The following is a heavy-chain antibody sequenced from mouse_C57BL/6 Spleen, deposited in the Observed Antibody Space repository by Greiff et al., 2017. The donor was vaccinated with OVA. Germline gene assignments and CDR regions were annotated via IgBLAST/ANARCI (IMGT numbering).Heavy chain of an antibody. D-gene: IGHD2-5*01. V-gene: IGHV5-6*01. CDR3: ARHPSNSYAMDY. CDR1: GFTFSSYG. J-gene: IGHJ4*01. Sequence: EVKVVESGGDLVKPGGSLKLSCAASGFTFSSYGMSWVRQTPDKRLEWVATISSGGSYTYYPDSVKGRFTISRDNAKNTLYLQMSSLKSEDTAMYYCARHPSNSYAMDYWGQGTSVTVSS. CDR2: ISSGGSYT.